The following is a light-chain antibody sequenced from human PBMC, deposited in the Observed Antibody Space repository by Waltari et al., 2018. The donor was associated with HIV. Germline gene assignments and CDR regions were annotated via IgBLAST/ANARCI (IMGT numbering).Light chain of an antibody. CDR3: QAWDSTVAV. V-gene: IGLV3-1*01. Sequence: SYELTQPPSLSVSPGQTASIPCSGNKLDNQYVCWYHQRPGQSLVLVIYQDTKRPSDIPERFSGSSSGDTATLTISETQTVDEGDYYCQAWDSTVAVFGGGTRLTVL. CDR2: QDT. J-gene: IGLJ2*01. CDR1: KLDNQY.